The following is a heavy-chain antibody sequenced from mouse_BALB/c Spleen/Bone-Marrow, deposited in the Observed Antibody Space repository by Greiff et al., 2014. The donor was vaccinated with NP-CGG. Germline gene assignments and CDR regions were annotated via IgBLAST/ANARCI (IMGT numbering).Heavy chain of an antibody. J-gene: IGHJ3*01. Sequence: QVQLQQSGPELVRPGVSVKIPCKGSGYTFTDYAMHWVKQSHAKSLEWIGVISTYSGNTNYNQKFKGKATMTVDKSSSTAYMELARLTSEDSAIDYCASPIYYGNYEGFAYWGQGTLVTVSA. CDR1: GYTFTDYA. V-gene: IGHV1-67*01. CDR2: ISTYSGNT. D-gene: IGHD2-1*01. CDR3: ASPIYYGNYEGFAY.